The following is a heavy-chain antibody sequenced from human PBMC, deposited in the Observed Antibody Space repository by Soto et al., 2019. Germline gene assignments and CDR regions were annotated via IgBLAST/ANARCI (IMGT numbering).Heavy chain of an antibody. CDR2: IIPIFGTA. CDR3: AREEIQLWLRYYYYGMDV. D-gene: IGHD5-18*01. Sequence: ASVKVSCKASGGTFSSYAISWVRQAPGQGLEWMGGIIPIFGTANYAQKFQGRVTITADESTSTAYMELSSLRSEDTAVYYCAREEIQLWLRYYYYGMDVWGPGTTVTVSS. J-gene: IGHJ6*02. CDR1: GGTFSSYA. V-gene: IGHV1-69*13.